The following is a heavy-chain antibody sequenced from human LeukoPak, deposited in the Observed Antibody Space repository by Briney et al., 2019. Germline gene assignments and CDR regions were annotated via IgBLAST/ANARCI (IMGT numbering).Heavy chain of an antibody. Sequence: ASVKVSCKASGYTFTSYDINWVRQATGQGLEWMGWMNPNSGNTGYAQKFQGRVTMTRNTSISTAYMELSSLRSEDTAVYYCARGGYYGSGSYYQGRYYYYYYMDVWGKGTTVTISS. D-gene: IGHD3-10*01. CDR2: MNPNSGNT. V-gene: IGHV1-8*01. CDR1: GYTFTSYD. CDR3: ARGGYYGSGSYYQGRYYYYYYMDV. J-gene: IGHJ6*03.